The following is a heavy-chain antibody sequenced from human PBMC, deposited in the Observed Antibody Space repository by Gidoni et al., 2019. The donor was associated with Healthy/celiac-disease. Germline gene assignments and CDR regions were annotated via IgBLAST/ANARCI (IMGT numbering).Heavy chain of an antibody. Sequence: QVQLQESGPGLVKPSETLSLTCAVSGYSLSSGYYWGWIRQPPGKGLEWIGSFYHSGSTYYNPSLKSRVTISVDTSKNQLSLKLSSVTAADTAVYYCARGGLGLDLELRFDPWGQGTLVTVSS. J-gene: IGHJ5*02. CDR3: ARGGLGLDLELRFDP. D-gene: IGHD3-3*01. CDR1: GYSLSSGYY. V-gene: IGHV4-38-2*01. CDR2: FYHSGST.